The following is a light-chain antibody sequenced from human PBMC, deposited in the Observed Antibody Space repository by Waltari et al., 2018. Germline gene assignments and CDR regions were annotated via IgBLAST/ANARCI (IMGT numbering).Light chain of an antibody. Sequence: QVVLTQSPSASASLGASVKLTCTLKSEFSPFATAWHQLQPEQGPRYLRRLNSDGSHTRGDGIPDRFSGSSSGAERYRTISSLQSDEEADYSCQTWGTGIYWIFGGGTKLTGL. CDR2: LNSDGSH. V-gene: IGLV4-69*02. CDR3: QTWGTGIYWI. J-gene: IGLJ3*02. CDR1: SEFSPFA.